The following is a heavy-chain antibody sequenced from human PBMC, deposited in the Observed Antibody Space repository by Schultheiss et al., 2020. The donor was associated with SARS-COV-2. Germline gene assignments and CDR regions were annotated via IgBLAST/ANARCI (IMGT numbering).Heavy chain of an antibody. D-gene: IGHD3-22*01. CDR1: GGSISSGGYY. J-gene: IGHJ2*01. CDR2: IYYSGST. V-gene: IGHV4-61*10. Sequence: SETLSLTCTVSGGSISSGGYYWSWIRQPAGKGLEWIGYIYYSGSTNYNPSLKSRVTISVDTSKNQFSLKLSSVTAADTAVYYCARAASRDYYDSSGYYRGWDFDLWGRGTLVTVSS. CDR3: ARAASRDYYDSSGYYRGWDFDL.